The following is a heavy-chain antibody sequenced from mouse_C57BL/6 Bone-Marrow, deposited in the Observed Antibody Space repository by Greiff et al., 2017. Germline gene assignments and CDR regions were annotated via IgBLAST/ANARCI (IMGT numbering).Heavy chain of an antibody. CDR3: ARGGTGGFDY. CDR2: IYPGGGYT. D-gene: IGHD4-1*01. CDR1: GYTFTNYW. V-gene: IGHV1-63*01. Sequence: VNVVESGAELVRPGTSVKMSCKASGYTFTNYWIGWAKQRPGHGLEWIGDIYPGGGYTNYNEKFKGKATLTADKSSSTAYMQFSSLTSEDSAIYYCARGGTGGFDYWGQGTTLTVSS. J-gene: IGHJ2*01.